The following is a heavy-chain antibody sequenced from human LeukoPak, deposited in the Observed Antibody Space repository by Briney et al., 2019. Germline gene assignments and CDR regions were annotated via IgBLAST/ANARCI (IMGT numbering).Heavy chain of an antibody. CDR1: GSPMSSFQ. J-gene: IGHJ2*01. CDR2: IYSGGST. D-gene: IGHD1-26*01. V-gene: IGHV4-4*07. Sequence: SETLSLTCSVFGSPMSSFQWHRIAQPARKGPEGIGRIYSGGSTNYHHSLKSRVTMSVDTSKNQFSLKLSSVTAADTAVYYCARAGSMASFQPDLGGCGTGVIVSS. CDR3: ARAGSMASFQPDL.